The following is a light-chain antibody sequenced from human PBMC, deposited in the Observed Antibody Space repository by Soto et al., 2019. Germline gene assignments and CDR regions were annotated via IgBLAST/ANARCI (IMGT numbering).Light chain of an antibody. CDR3: QQGYTTPWT. V-gene: IGKV1-5*01. Sequence: DIQMTQSPSTLSASVGDRVTITCRASQSISSWLARYQQKPGKAPKLLIYDASSLESGVPSRFSGSGSGTEFTLTISSLQPDDFAPYSCQQGYTTPWTFGQGTKVDIK. CDR1: QSISSW. CDR2: DAS. J-gene: IGKJ1*01.